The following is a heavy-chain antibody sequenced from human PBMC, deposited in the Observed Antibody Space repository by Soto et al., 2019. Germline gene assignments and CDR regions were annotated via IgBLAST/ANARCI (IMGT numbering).Heavy chain of an antibody. CDR2: ISSSSSTI. Sequence: VQLVESGGGLVQPGGSLRLSCAASGFTFSSYSMNWVRQAPGKGLEWVSYISSSSSTIYYADSVKGRFTISRDNAKNSLYLQMNSLRDEDTAVYYCASLVVTLPLNHDAFDIWGQGTMVTVSS. D-gene: IGHD2-15*01. CDR3: ASLVVTLPLNHDAFDI. CDR1: GFTFSSYS. J-gene: IGHJ3*02. V-gene: IGHV3-48*02.